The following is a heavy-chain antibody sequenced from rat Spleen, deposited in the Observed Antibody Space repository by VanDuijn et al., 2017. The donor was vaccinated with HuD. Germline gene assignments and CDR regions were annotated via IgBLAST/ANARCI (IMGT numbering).Heavy chain of an antibody. CDR3: ATDKGIRFNY. D-gene: IGHD2-1*01. J-gene: IGHJ2*01. CDR2: ISYDGSST. Sequence: EVQLVESGGGLVQPGRSLKLSCAASGFTFSNYGMAWVRQAPTKGLEWVATISYDGSSTYYRDSVKGRFTISRDNAKSTLYLQMDSLRSEDTATYYCATDKGIRFNYWGQGVMVTVSS. V-gene: IGHV5-29*01. CDR1: GFTFSNYG.